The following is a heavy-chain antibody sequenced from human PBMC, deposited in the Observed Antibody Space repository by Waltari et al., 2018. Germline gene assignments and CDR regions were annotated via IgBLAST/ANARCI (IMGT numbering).Heavy chain of an antibody. CDR1: GFTFSSYA. CDR3: AKDSSYDSSGYYPFYYYYYMDV. V-gene: IGHV3-23*03. Sequence: EVQLLESGGGLVQPGGSLRLSCAASGFTFSSYAMSWVRQAPGKGLEWVSVIYSGGSSKYYADSVKGRFTISRDNSKNTLYLQMNSLRAEDTAVYYCAKDSSYDSSGYYPFYYYYYMDVWGKGTTVTVSS. J-gene: IGHJ6*03. D-gene: IGHD3-22*01. CDR2: IYSGGSSK.